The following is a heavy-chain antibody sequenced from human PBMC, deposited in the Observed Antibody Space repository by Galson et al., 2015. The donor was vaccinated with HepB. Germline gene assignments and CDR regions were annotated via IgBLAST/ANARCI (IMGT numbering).Heavy chain of an antibody. CDR3: ASGPIVGAPPPGPTGHATAAHLSHSNIWPCRRLSACSFADTACSWNCL. D-gene: IGHD1-26*01. CDR1: GGTFSSYT. J-gene: IGHJ2*01. Sequence: SVKVSCKASGGTFSSYTISWVRQAPGQGLEWMGRIIPILGIANYAQKFQGRVTITADKSTSTAYMELSSLKSEDTAVYYCASGPIVGAPPPGPTGHATAAHLSHSNIWPCRRLSACSFADTACSWNCLW. CDR2: IIPILGIA. V-gene: IGHV1-69*02.